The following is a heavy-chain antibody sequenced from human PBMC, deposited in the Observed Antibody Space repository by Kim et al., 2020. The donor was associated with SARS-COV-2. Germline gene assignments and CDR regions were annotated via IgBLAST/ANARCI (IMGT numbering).Heavy chain of an antibody. CDR3: ARDSGLQKFGY. CDR1: GFTFSSFA. J-gene: IGHJ4*02. V-gene: IGHV3-30*04. CDR2: ISYDGSNK. Sequence: GGSLRLSCAASGFTFSSFAMHWVRQAPGKGLEWVAVISYDGSNKYYADSVKGRFTISRDNSKNTLYLQMNSLRPEDTAVYYCARDSGLQKFGYWGQGTLVTVSS. D-gene: IGHD3-10*01.